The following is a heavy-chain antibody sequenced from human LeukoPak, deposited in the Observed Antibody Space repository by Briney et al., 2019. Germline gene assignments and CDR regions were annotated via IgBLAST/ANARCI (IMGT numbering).Heavy chain of an antibody. V-gene: IGHV4-61*01. CDR3: ARGPRGLNY. J-gene: IGHJ4*02. CDR2: IYYSGST. CDR1: GGSISSSSYY. Sequence: PSETLSLTCTVSGGSISSSSYYWSWVRQPPGKGLEWIGYIYYSGSTNYNPSLKSRVTISVDTSKNQFSLKLSSVTAADAAVYYCARGPRGLNYWGQGTLVTVSS. D-gene: IGHD3-22*01.